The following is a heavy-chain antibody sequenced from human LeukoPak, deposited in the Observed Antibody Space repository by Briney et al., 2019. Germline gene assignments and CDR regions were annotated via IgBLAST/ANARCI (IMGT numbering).Heavy chain of an antibody. Sequence: SETLSLTCTVSGGSISSYYRSWIRQPAGKGLEWIGRIYTSGSTNYNPSLKSRVTMSIDTSKNQFSLKLSSLTAADTAVYYCARAPAYCGGDCYLDYWGQGTLVTVSS. J-gene: IGHJ4*02. CDR2: IYTSGST. V-gene: IGHV4-4*07. CDR1: GGSISSYY. CDR3: ARAPAYCGGDCYLDY. D-gene: IGHD2-21*02.